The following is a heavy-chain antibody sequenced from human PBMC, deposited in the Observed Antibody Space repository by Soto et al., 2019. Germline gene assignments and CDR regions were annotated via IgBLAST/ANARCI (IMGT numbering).Heavy chain of an antibody. J-gene: IGHJ6*02. CDR2: INSDGSTT. V-gene: IGHV3-74*01. CDR1: GFTFSTYW. Sequence: EVQLVESGGGLVQPGGSLRLSCAASGFTFSTYWMHWVRQAPGKGLVWVSRINSDGSTTNYADSVKGRFTISRDNAKNTLYLQMNSLRAADTAVYYCARDAYYDMGVWGQGTTVTVSS. CDR3: ARDAYYDMGV.